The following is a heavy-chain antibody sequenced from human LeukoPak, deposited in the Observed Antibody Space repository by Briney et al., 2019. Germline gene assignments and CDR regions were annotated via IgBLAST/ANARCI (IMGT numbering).Heavy chain of an antibody. CDR3: ARAGDFSSSWYDY. V-gene: IGHV4-59*01. J-gene: IGHJ4*02. D-gene: IGHD6-13*01. CDR1: GGSISSYY. CDR2: IYYSGST. Sequence: SETLSLTCTVSGGSISSYYWSWIRQPPGKGLEWIGYIYYSGSTNYNPSLKSRVTISVDTSKNQFSLKLSSVTAADTAVYCCARAGDFSSSWYDYWGQGTLVTVSS.